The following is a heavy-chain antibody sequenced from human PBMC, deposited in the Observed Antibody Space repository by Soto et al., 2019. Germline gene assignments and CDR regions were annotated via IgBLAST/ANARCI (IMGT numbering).Heavy chain of an antibody. Sequence: QVPLQESGPRLVRPSGTLSLTCTVSSGSISTANWWSWVRQPPGRGLEWIGEIYHSGSTNYNLSPKGRVPLIIDKSKNPFSLGLGSVTAAGPAMYYRARRGGGGVLTATTPFDYWGQGTLVTVSS. V-gene: IGHV4-4*02. CDR2: IYHSGST. J-gene: IGHJ4*02. CDR1: SGSISTANW. CDR3: ARRGGGGVLTATTPFDY. D-gene: IGHD2-21*02.